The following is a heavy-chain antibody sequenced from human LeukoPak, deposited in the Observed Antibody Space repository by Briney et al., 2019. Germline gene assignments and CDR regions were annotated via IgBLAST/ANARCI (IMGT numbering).Heavy chain of an antibody. CDR1: GGSFSGYY. CDR2: INHSGST. Sequence: KSSETLSLTCAVYGGSFSGYYWSWIRQPPGKGLEWIGEINHSGSTNYNPSLKSRVTISVDTSKNQFSLKLSSVTAADTAVYYCARGSSSAHDYWGQGTLVTVSS. CDR3: ARGSSSAHDY. J-gene: IGHJ4*02. D-gene: IGHD6-13*01. V-gene: IGHV4-34*01.